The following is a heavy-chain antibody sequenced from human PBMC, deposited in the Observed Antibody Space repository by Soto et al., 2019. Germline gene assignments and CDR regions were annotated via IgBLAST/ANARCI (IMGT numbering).Heavy chain of an antibody. CDR3: ARSGGQLWLSWNYYHYMDV. J-gene: IGHJ6*03. D-gene: IGHD5-18*01. CDR1: GGNISSYY. V-gene: IGHV4-59*01. Sequence: SETLSLPCTVSGGNISSYYWSWIRQPPGKGLEWIGYIYYSGSTNYNPSLKSRVTISVDTSKNQFSLKLSSVTAADTAVYYCARSGGQLWLSWNYYHYMDVWGKGTTVTVSS. CDR2: IYYSGST.